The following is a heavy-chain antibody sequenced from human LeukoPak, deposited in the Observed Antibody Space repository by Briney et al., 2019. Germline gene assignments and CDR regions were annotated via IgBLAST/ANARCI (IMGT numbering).Heavy chain of an antibody. CDR1: GFTFSSYA. J-gene: IGHJ4*02. CDR3: AKLPRGSGSYYAFDY. CDR2: ISGSGGST. D-gene: IGHD3-10*01. V-gene: IGHV3-23*01. Sequence: GGSLRLSCAASGFTFSSYAMSWVRQAPGKGLEWVSAISGSGGSTYYADSVKGRFTISRDNSKNTLYLQMNSLRAEDTAAYYCAKLPRGSGSYYAFDYWGQGTLVTVSS.